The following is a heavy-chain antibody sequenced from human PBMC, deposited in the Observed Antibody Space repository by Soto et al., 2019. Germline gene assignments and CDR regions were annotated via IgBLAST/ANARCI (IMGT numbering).Heavy chain of an antibody. D-gene: IGHD1-1*01. J-gene: IGHJ4*02. CDR1: GFTFSNYA. V-gene: IGHV3-23*01. Sequence: GSLRLSCEASGFTFSNYAMTWVRQAPGKGLEWVSTVAYNGDTYSPDSVKGRFTISRDNSRNTLTLQMTNLRAEDTAVYFCGKGRGTIVQGGTRNFDYWGQGTLVTAPQ. CDR2: VAYNGDT. CDR3: GKGRGTIVQGGTRNFDY.